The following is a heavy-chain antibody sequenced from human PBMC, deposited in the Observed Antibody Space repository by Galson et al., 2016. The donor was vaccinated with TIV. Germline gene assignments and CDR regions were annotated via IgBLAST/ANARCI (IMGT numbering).Heavy chain of an antibody. CDR3: ARNGNKIGGGKVDAFDI. Sequence: QSGAEVKKPGESLKISCKGSGYIFTSHWIGWVRQMPGKGLEWMGIIYPGDSDARYSPAFQGHVTMSVDKSTNTAYHQRSSLRDSDTAMYYCARNGNKIGGGKVDAFDIWGQGTMVTVSS. V-gene: IGHV5-51*03. J-gene: IGHJ3*02. CDR1: GYIFTSHW. CDR2: IYPGDSDA. D-gene: IGHD4-23*01.